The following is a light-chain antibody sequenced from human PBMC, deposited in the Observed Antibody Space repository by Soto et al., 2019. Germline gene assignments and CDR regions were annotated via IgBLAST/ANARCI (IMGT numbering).Light chain of an antibody. CDR2: GAS. J-gene: IGKJ1*01. V-gene: IGKV3-20*01. CDR1: QRVSNSW. CDR3: QQYGSPPWT. Sequence: EIVLTQSPGTLSLSPGERATLSCRASQRVSNSWLAWYQHKPGQAPRLLIYGASSRAAGIPDRFSGGGSGTDFTLTITRLEPEDSAVFYCQQYGSPPWTFGQVTKVEIK.